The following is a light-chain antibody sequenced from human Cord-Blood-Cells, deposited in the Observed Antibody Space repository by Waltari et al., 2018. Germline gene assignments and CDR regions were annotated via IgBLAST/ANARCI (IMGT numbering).Light chain of an antibody. CDR1: QRVLYSSNNQNY. CDR3: QQYYSTPYT. J-gene: IGKJ2*01. CDR2: WAS. Sequence: DIVMTQSPASLAVSLGERATINCKSSQRVLYSSNNQNYLAWYQQKPGQPPKLRIYWASTRESGVPDRFSGSGSGTDFTLTISSLQAEDVAVYYCQQYYSTPYTFGQGTKLEIK. V-gene: IGKV4-1*01.